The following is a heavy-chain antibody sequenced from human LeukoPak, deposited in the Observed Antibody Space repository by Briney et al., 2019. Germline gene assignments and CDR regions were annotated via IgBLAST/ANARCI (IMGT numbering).Heavy chain of an antibody. CDR1: GGTFISYA. CDR2: IIPIFGTA. D-gene: IGHD1-26*01. Sequence: SVKVSCKASGGTFISYAISWVRQAPGQGLEWMGGIIPIFGTANYARKFQGRVTITADESTSTAYMELSSLRSEDTAVYYCARDSQREINWFDPWGQGTLVTVSS. CDR3: ARDSQREINWFDP. V-gene: IGHV1-69*13. J-gene: IGHJ5*02.